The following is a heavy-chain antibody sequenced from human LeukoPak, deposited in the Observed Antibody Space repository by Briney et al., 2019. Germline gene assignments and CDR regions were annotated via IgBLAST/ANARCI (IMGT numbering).Heavy chain of an antibody. CDR1: GYTLTALS. CDR3: ATGPKYQLLYFFDY. CDR2: FELEVGET. Sequence: SGKASCKVSGYTLTALSMHWVRQAPGKRLQWRGGFELEVGETIYAQKFQGRLTMTEVTSTDTAYMELSSLRSEDTAVYYCATGPKYQLLYFFDYWGQGTLVTVSS. J-gene: IGHJ4*02. D-gene: IGHD2-2*01. V-gene: IGHV1-24*01.